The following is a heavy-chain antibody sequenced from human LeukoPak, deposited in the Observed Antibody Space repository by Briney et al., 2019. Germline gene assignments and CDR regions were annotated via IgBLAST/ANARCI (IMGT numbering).Heavy chain of an antibody. J-gene: IGHJ6*03. D-gene: IGHD2-8*01. Sequence: GGSLRLSCAGSGFNLRRHAMTWVRQAPGKGLEWVSSISGYDGSSNYAASVEGRFTISRDDSKNIVYLQMNSLRVEDTAVYFCAKGCEGPAAYHYYIDVWGNGTTVTVSS. CDR2: ISGYDGSS. CDR3: AKGCEGPAAYHYYIDV. V-gene: IGHV3-23*01. CDR1: GFNLRRHA.